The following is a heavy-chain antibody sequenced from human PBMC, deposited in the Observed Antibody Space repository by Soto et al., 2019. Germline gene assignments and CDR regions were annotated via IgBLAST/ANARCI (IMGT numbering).Heavy chain of an antibody. D-gene: IGHD3-10*01. CDR2: INPFDGSR. CDR1: GYNFTSYY. J-gene: IGHJ4*02. V-gene: IGHV1-46*03. Sequence: ASVNVSCKASGYNFTSYYIHWVRQAPGQGLEWMGWINPFDGSRMFAQSFQGRVTMTGDTSTSTVYMEVSSLRSEDTAVYYCSRVDPGETSPFDHWGQGTLVTVSS. CDR3: SRVDPGETSPFDH.